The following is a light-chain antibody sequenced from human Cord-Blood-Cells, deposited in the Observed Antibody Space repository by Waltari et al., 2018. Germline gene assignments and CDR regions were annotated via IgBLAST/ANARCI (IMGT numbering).Light chain of an antibody. J-gene: IGKJ2*01. V-gene: IGKV2-28*01. CDR3: MQSLQTPYT. Sequence: DLVMTQSPLSLPVTPGEPASISCRSSQSLLHSNGYNYLDWYLQKPGQSPQLLIYLGSNRAYEVPDRFSGSGSGTDVTLKISRVEAADVGVYYCMQSLQTPYTFGQGTKLEIK. CDR1: QSLLHSNGYNY. CDR2: LGS.